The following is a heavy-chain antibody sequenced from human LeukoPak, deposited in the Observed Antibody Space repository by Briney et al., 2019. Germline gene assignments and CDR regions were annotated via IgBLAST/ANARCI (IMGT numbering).Heavy chain of an antibody. V-gene: IGHV1-18*04. CDR1: GYTFTSYG. J-gene: IGHJ6*04. CDR3: ARDHPAASGSDYYYGMVV. CDR2: ISAYNGNT. D-gene: IGHD6-19*01. Sequence: ASVKVSCKASGYTFTSYGISWVRQAPGQGLEWMGWISAYNGNTNYAQKLQGRVTMTTDTSTSTAYMELRSLRSDDTAVYYCARDHPAASGSDYYYGMVVWGKGTTVTVSS.